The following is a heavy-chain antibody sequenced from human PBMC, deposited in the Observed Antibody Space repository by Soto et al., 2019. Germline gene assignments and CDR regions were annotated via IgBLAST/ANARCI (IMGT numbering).Heavy chain of an antibody. CDR1: GYTFTGYY. CDR2: INPNSGGT. D-gene: IGHD6-13*01. Sequence: ASVKVSCKASGYTFTGYYMHWVRQAPGQGLEWMGWINPNSGGTNYAQKFQGWVTMTRDTSISTAYMELSRLRSDDTAVYYCARGSAADNYYYGMDVWGQGTTVTVSS. V-gene: IGHV1-2*04. J-gene: IGHJ6*02. CDR3: ARGSAADNYYYGMDV.